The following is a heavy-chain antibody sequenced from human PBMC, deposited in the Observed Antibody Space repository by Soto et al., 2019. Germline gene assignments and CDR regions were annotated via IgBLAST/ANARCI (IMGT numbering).Heavy chain of an antibody. CDR3: AKECGYSYGYDAFDI. D-gene: IGHD5-18*01. V-gene: IGHV3-23*01. J-gene: IGHJ3*02. Sequence: EVQLLESGGGLVQPGGSLRLSCAASGFTFSSYAMSWVRQAPGKGLEWVSAISGSGGSTYYADSVKGRFTISRDNSKKTLYLQLSSLRAEDTAVNYCAKECGYSYGYDAFDIWGQGTMVTVSS. CDR1: GFTFSSYA. CDR2: ISGSGGST.